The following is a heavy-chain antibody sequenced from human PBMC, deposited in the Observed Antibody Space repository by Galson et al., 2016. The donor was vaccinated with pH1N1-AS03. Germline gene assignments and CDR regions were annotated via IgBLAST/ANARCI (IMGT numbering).Heavy chain of an antibody. CDR3: ARDRTYCSGGSCYADGYDP. Sequence: TLSLTCVVSGDSISSGDYSWSWIRQTPGKGLESIGYIYESGRTYFSPSLKSRVTISIDRSKNQFSLELKSVTAADTAVYYCARDRTYCSGGSCYADGYDPWGQGILVTVSS. CDR1: GDSISSGDYS. J-gene: IGHJ5*02. D-gene: IGHD2-15*01. CDR2: IYESGRT. V-gene: IGHV4-30-2*01.